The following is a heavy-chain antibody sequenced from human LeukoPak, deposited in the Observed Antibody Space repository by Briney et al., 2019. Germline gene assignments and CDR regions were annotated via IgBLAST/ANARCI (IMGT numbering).Heavy chain of an antibody. J-gene: IGHJ4*02. D-gene: IGHD5-12*01. V-gene: IGHV3-23*01. CDR3: AKAPVATIRYFDY. CDR2: ISVSGGRT. Sequence: GGSLRLSCTASEFTFSNYAMSWVRQAPGKGLEWVSAISVSGGRTYYADSVKGRFTISRDNSKNTLYLQMNSLRAEDKAVYYCAKAPVATIRYFDYWGQGTLVTVSS. CDR1: EFTFSNYA.